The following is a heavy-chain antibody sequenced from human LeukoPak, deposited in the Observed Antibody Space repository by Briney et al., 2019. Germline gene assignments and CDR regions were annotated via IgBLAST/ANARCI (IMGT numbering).Heavy chain of an antibody. CDR3: ARGVNYAFDY. D-gene: IGHD3-16*01. CDR2: ISANSGNA. Sequence: ASVKVSCKPSGYSFTRNGISWVRQAPGQGLEWMAWISANSGNANYAQNFQDRVTLTTDTSTSTAYMELRSLRSDDTAVYYCARGVNYAFDYWGQGTLVTVSS. V-gene: IGHV1-18*01. CDR1: GYSFTRNG. J-gene: IGHJ4*02.